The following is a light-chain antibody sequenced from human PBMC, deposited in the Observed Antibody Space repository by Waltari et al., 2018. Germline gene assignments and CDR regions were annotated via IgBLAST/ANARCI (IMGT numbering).Light chain of an antibody. V-gene: IGLV2-8*01. CDR3: SSFAGNNNPYV. CDR2: EVT. Sequence: QSALTQPPSPSGSPGQSVTISCTGTSGDIGGYNFFPWYQQHPCKAPKLMIYEVTKRPAGVPDRFSGSKSGNTASLTVSGLQAEDEADYYCSSFAGNNNPYVFGTGTKVSVL. CDR1: SGDIGGYNF. J-gene: IGLJ1*01.